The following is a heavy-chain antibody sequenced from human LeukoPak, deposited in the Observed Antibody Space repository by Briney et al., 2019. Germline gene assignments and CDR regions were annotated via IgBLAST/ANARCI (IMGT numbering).Heavy chain of an antibody. J-gene: IGHJ4*02. V-gene: IGHV3-21*01. CDR2: ISSSSSYI. CDR3: ARELRGVVPAAVFDY. CDR1: GFTFSSYS. Sequence: PGGSLRLSCAASGFTFSSYSMNWVRQAPGKGLEWVSSISSSSSYIYYADSVKGRFTISRDNAKNSLYLQMNSLRAEDTAVYYCARELRGVVPAAVFDYWGQGTLVTVSS. D-gene: IGHD2-2*01.